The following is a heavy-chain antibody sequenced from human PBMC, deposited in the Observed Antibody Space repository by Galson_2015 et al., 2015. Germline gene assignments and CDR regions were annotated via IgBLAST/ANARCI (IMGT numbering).Heavy chain of an antibody. Sequence: SLRLSCAASGFTFSSYAMSWVRQAPGEGLEWVSGISVSDGSTYYADSVKGRFTISRDNSKNTLFLQMNSLRAEDTAVYYCAKESGTGYMYSRFDFWGQGTLVTVSS. V-gene: IGHV3-23*01. CDR1: GFTFSSYA. CDR3: AKESGTGYMYSRFDF. D-gene: IGHD5-24*01. CDR2: ISVSDGST. J-gene: IGHJ4*02.